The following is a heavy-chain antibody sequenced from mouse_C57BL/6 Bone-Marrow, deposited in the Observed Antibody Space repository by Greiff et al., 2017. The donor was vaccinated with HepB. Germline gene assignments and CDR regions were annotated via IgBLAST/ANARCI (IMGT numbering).Heavy chain of an antibody. V-gene: IGHV10-1*01. CDR3: VRGYDARYFDV. CDR1: GFSFNTYA. Sequence: DVMLVESGGGLVQPKGSLKLSCAASGFSFNTYAMNWVRQAPGKGLEWVARIRSKSNNYATYYADSVKDRFTISRDDSESMLYLQMNNLKTEDTAMYYCVRGYDARYFDVWGTGTTVTVSS. CDR2: IRSKSNNYAT. J-gene: IGHJ1*03. D-gene: IGHD2-3*01.